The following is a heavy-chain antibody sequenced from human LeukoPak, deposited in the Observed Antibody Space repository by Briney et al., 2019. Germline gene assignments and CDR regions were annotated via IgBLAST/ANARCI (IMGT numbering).Heavy chain of an antibody. CDR2: INPNSGGT. D-gene: IGHD3-16*02. CDR3: ARGVLLRLRLGELSLRDRFDP. J-gene: IGHJ5*02. Sequence: ASVKVSCKAFGYTFTGYYMHWGRQALGQRREWRGWINPNSGGTNYAQKFQGRVTMTRDTSINTAYMELSRLRSDDTAVYYCARGVLLRLRLGELSLRDRFDPWGQGTLVTVSS. V-gene: IGHV1-2*02. CDR1: GYTFTGYY.